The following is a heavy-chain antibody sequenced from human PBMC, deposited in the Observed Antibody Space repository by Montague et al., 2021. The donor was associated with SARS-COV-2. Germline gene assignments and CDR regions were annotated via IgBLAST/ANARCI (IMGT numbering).Heavy chain of an antibody. V-gene: IGHV3-21*01. CDR3: ARDDFRIAAAVFDY. D-gene: IGHD6-13*01. J-gene: IGHJ4*02. CDR1: GFTFSSYS. CDR2: ISSSSSYI. Sequence: SLRLSCAASGFTFSSYSMNWVRQAPGKGLEWVSSISSSSSYIYYADSVKGRFTISRDNAKNSLYLQMNSLRVEDTAVYYCARDDFRIAAAVFDYWGQGTLVTVSS.